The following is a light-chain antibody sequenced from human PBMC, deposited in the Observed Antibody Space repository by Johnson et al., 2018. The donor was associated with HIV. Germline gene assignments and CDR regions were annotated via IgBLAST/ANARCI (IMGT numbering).Light chain of an antibody. J-gene: IGLJ1*01. CDR3: GTWDSSLSAYV. CDR2: ENN. CDR1: DSNIGNNY. Sequence: QSVLTQPPSVSAAPGQKVTISCFGSDSNIGNNYVSWYQQLPGTAPKLLIYENNKRPSGIPDRFSGSKSGTSATLGITALQTGDEADYYCGTWDSSLSAYVFGNGTKVNVL. V-gene: IGLV1-51*02.